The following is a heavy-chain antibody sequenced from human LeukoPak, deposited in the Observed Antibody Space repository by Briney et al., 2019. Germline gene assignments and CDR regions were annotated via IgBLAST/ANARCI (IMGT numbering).Heavy chain of an antibody. CDR1: RYTLTELS. Sequence: ASVKVSCKVCRYTLTELSMHWVRQAPGKGLEWMGGFDPEGGETIYAQKFQGRVTMTEDTSTDTAYMELSSLRSEDTAVYYCASYWIAVADSPIWGQGTLVTVSS. V-gene: IGHV1-24*01. CDR3: ASYWIAVADSPI. D-gene: IGHD6-19*01. CDR2: FDPEGGET. J-gene: IGHJ4*02.